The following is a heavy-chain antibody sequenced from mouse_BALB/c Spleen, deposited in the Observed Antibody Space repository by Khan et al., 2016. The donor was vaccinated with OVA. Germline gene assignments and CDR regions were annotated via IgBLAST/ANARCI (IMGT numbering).Heavy chain of an antibody. D-gene: IGHD4-1*01. CDR1: GFAFSSYD. CDR3: ARQPSLTGYAMDY. CDR2: ISSRGSYT. Sequence: EVELVESGGGLVKPGGSLKLSCAASGFAFSSYDMSWVRQTPEKRLEWVATISSRGSYTYYPDSVKGRFTISIDYARNTLYLQMSSLRSEDTDLYYCARQPSLTGYAMDYWGQGTSVTVSS. J-gene: IGHJ4*01. V-gene: IGHV5-9*02.